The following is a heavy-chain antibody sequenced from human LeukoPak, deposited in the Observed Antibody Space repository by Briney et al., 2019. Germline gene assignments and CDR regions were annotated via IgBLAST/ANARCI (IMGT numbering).Heavy chain of an antibody. Sequence: SETLSLTCTISGSSISSNYWSWIRQPPGKGLEWIGYIHYTGSTNYSPSLKSRVVISVDTSKNQFSLKLSSVTAADTAVYYCAGLDSGSSNYWGQGTLVTVSS. D-gene: IGHD1-26*01. CDR1: GSSISSNY. CDR3: AGLDSGSSNY. CDR2: IHYTGST. V-gene: IGHV4-59*01. J-gene: IGHJ4*02.